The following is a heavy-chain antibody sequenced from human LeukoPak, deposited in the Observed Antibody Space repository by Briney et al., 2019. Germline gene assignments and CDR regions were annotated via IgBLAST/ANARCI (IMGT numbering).Heavy chain of an antibody. CDR1: AGSFSGYY. V-gene: IGHV4-34*01. D-gene: IGHD4-17*01. J-gene: IGHJ4*02. Sequence: SETLSLTCAVYAGSFSGYYWSWIRQPPGKGLEWIGEINHSGSTNYNPSLKSRVTISVDTSKNQFSLKLSSVTAADTAVYYCARRENGDYPSNFDYWGQGTLVTVSS. CDR3: ARRENGDYPSNFDY. CDR2: INHSGST.